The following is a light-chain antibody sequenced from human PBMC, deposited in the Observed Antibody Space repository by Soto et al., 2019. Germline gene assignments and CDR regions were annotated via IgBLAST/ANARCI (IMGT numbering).Light chain of an antibody. CDR1: SSDVGGYNY. CDR2: DVS. J-gene: IGLJ2*01. V-gene: IGLV2-14*01. Sequence: QSALTQPASVSGSPGQSITISCTGTSSDVGGYNYVSWYQQHPGKAPKLMIYDVSNRPSGVSNRFSGSKSGNTASLTISGLQAEDEAGYYCSSYTSSSTYVVFGGGTQLTVL. CDR3: SSYTSSSTYVV.